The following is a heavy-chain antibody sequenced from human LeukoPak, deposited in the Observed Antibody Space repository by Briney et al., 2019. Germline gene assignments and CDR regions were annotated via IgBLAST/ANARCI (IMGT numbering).Heavy chain of an antibody. D-gene: IGHD1-26*01. J-gene: IGHJ5*02. CDR1: GYSISSGYY. CDR3: ARDGWELADWFDP. Sequence: SETLSLTCTVSGYSISSGYYWGWIRQPPGKGLEWIGSIYHSGSTYYNPSLKSRVTISVDTSKNQFSLKLSSVTAADTAVYYCARDGWELADWFDPWGQGTLVTVSS. CDR2: IYHSGST. V-gene: IGHV4-38-2*02.